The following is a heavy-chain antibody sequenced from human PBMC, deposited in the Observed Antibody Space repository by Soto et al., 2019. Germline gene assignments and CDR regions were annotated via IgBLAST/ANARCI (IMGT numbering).Heavy chain of an antibody. Sequence: ASLKVSCKASGYTFTGYYMHWVRQALGQGREWMGWINPNSGGTNYAQKFQGRVTMTRDTSISTAYMELSRLRSDDTAVYYCARGSSDDSSGYYPDWGQGTLVTVSS. CDR2: INPNSGGT. J-gene: IGHJ4*02. CDR3: ARGSSDDSSGYYPD. CDR1: GYTFTGYY. V-gene: IGHV1-2*02. D-gene: IGHD3-22*01.